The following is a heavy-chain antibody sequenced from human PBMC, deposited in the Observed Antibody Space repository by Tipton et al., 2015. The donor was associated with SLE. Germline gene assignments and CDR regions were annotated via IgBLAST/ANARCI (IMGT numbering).Heavy chain of an antibody. CDR3: VLTGDPYYFDY. CDR2: IIPIFGTT. CDR1: GGTFSSYA. J-gene: IGHJ4*02. V-gene: IGHV1-69*01. Sequence: QSGAEVKKPGSSVKVSCKASGGTFSSYAISWVRQAPGQGLEWMGGIIPIFGTTNYAQKFQGRVTITADESTSTAYMEPSSLRSEDTAVYYCVLTGDPYYFDYWGQGTLVTVSS. D-gene: IGHD7-27*01.